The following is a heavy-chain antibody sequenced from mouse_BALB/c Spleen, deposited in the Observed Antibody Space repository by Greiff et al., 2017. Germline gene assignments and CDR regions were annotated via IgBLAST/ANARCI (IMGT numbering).Heavy chain of an antibody. V-gene: IGHV1-82*01. J-gene: IGHJ1*01. CDR2: IYPGDGDT. Sequence: QVQLQQSGPELVKPGASVKISCKASGYAFSSSWMNWVKQRPGQGLEWIGRIYPGDGDTNYNGKFKGKATLTADKSSSTAYMQLSSLTSVDSAVYFCARRPSYYGSSYLGVWGAGTTVTVSS. D-gene: IGHD1-1*01. CDR3: ARRPSYYGSSYLGV. CDR1: GYAFSSSW.